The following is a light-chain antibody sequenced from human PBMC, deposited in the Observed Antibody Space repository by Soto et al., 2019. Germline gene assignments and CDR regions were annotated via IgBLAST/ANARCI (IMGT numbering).Light chain of an antibody. J-gene: IGLJ7*01. V-gene: IGLV6-57*03. CDR3: QSYDSSNAV. Sequence: NFMLPQPHSVSESPGKTVTISCTRSSGSIASNYVQWYQQRPGRAPTTVIYEDNQRPSGVPDRFSGSIDSSSNSASLTLSGLKTEDEADYYCQSYDSSNAVFGGGTQLTVL. CDR2: EDN. CDR1: SGSIASNY.